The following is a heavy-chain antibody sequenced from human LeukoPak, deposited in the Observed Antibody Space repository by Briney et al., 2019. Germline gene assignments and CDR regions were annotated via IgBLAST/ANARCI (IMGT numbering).Heavy chain of an antibody. Sequence: GGSLRLSCATSGFTFSDYYMTWIRQAPGKRLEWVSYISGDGITVYNADSVKGRFTISRDNSKNTLYLQMNSLRDDDTAVYYCATYYYGSGPEKWGQGTLVTVSS. CDR2: ISGDGITV. J-gene: IGHJ4*02. V-gene: IGHV3-11*01. CDR1: GFTFSDYY. CDR3: ATYYYGSGPEK. D-gene: IGHD3-10*01.